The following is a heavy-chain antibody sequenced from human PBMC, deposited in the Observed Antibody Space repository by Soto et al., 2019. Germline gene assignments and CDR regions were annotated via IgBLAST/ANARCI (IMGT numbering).Heavy chain of an antibody. CDR1: GYTFTSYG. Sequence: APVKVSCKASGYTFTSYGISWVRQAPGQGLEWMGWISAYNGNTNYAQKLQGRVTMTTDTSTSTAYMELRSLRSDDTAVYYCATSTVTTGDFDYWGQGTLVTVSS. V-gene: IGHV1-18*01. J-gene: IGHJ4*02. CDR3: ATSTVTTGDFDY. D-gene: IGHD4-17*01. CDR2: ISAYNGNT.